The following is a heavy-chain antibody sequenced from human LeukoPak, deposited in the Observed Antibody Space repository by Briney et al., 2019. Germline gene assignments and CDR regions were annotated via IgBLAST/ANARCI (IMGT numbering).Heavy chain of an antibody. CDR1: GFAFSSYW. Sequence: SGGSLRLSCAASGFAFSSYWMNWARQAPGQGLEWVASINHNGNVNYYVDSVKGRFTISRGNAKNSLYLQMSNLRAEDTAEYFCARGGGLDVWGQGATVTVSS. CDR2: INHNGNVN. D-gene: IGHD3-16*01. J-gene: IGHJ6*02. V-gene: IGHV3-7*03. CDR3: ARGGGLDV.